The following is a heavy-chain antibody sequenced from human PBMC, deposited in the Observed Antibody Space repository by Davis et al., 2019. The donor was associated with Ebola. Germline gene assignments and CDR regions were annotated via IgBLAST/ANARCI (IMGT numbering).Heavy chain of an antibody. CDR3: AKSPTGESEFWSGRPAYYYYMDV. CDR1: GGSFSPYY. J-gene: IGHJ6*03. V-gene: IGHV4-59*01. CDR2: IEHHGRT. D-gene: IGHD3-3*01. Sequence: PSETLSLTCTISGGSFSPYYWSWIRQPPGKGLEWIGYIEHHGRTEYFPSLMSRVTISLDTSRNHFSLKLNSVTAADTAVYYCAKSPTGESEFWSGRPAYYYYMDVWGKGTTVTVSS.